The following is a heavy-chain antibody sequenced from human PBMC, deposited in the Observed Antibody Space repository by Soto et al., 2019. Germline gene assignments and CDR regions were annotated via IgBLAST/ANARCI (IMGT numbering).Heavy chain of an antibody. V-gene: IGHV4-34*01. Sequence: SETLSLTCAVYVGSFSGYYWSWIRQPPGKGLEWIVEINHSRSTNYNPSLKSRVTISVVTSKNQFSLKLSSVTAADTAVYHCARQGTMFGVVVDYWGQGTLVTVSS. CDR2: INHSRST. J-gene: IGHJ4*02. CDR3: ARQGTMFGVVVDY. D-gene: IGHD3-3*01. CDR1: VGSFSGYY.